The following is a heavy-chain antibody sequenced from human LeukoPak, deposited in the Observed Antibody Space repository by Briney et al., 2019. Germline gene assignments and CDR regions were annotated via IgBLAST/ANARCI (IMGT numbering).Heavy chain of an antibody. J-gene: IGHJ4*02. V-gene: IGHV4-31*03. CDR1: GGSISSGGYY. CDR3: ATDTDGVFRY. Sequence: SETLSLTCTVSGGSISSGGYYGSWIRQHPGKGLEWIGYIYYSGSTYYNPSLKSRVTISVDTSKNQFSLKLSSVTAADTAVYYCATDTDGVFRYWGQGTLVTVSS. D-gene: IGHD5-24*01. CDR2: IYYSGST.